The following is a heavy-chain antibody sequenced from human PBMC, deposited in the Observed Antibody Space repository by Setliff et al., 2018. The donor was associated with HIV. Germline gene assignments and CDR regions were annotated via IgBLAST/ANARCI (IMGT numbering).Heavy chain of an antibody. CDR3: ARDPIGIPDY. D-gene: IGHD1-20*01. CDR1: GFTFSDYW. CDR2: IKQDGHNK. V-gene: IGHV3-7*01. Sequence: PGGSLRLSCKAYGFTFSDYWMAWVRQAPGKGLEWVASIKQDGHNKYYVDSVKGRFIISRDNAKNSLYLQMNTLRAEDTAVYYCARDPIGIPDYWGQGTLVTVSS. J-gene: IGHJ4*02.